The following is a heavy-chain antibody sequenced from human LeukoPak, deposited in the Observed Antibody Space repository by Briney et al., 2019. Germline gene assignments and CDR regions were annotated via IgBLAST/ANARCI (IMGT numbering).Heavy chain of an antibody. CDR1: GFTFSSYW. CDR3: ARDRCGGDCYRAFDI. J-gene: IGHJ3*02. Sequence: GGSLRLSCAASGFTFSSYWMHWVRQAPGKGLVWVSYISGGSSSIYYADSVKGRFTISRDNAKNSLYLQMNSLRDEDTAVYYCARDRCGGDCYRAFDIWGQGTMVTVSS. V-gene: IGHV3-48*02. CDR2: ISGGSSSI. D-gene: IGHD2-21*02.